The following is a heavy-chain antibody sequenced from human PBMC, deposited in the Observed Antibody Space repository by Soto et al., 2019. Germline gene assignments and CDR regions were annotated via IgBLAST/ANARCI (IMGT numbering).Heavy chain of an antibody. CDR3: ARDRYYGSGTYYNFYSGMDV. CDR1: GGSINSGDYY. V-gene: IGHV4-30-4*01. Sequence: ASETLSLTCTVSGGSINSGDYYWTWVRQPPGKGLEWIGNIFHSGSTYYTPSLQSRVTISLDTSKNHFSLKLSSVTPADTGVYYCARDRYYGSGTYYNFYSGMDVWGQGTTVTVSS. D-gene: IGHD3-10*01. J-gene: IGHJ6*02. CDR2: IFHSGST.